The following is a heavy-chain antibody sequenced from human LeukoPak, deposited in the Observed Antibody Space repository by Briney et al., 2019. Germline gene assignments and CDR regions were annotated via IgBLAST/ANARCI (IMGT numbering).Heavy chain of an antibody. V-gene: IGHV4-4*02. CDR1: GGSISSSNW. D-gene: IGHD2-15*01. CDR3: ARAVYCSGGSCYYFDY. Sequence: SGTLSLTCAVSGGSISSSNWWSWVRQPPGKGLEWIGEIYHSGSTNYNPSLKSRVTISVDKSKNQFSLKLSSVTAADTAVYYCARAVYCSGGSCYYFDYWGQGTLVTVSS. J-gene: IGHJ4*02. CDR2: IYHSGST.